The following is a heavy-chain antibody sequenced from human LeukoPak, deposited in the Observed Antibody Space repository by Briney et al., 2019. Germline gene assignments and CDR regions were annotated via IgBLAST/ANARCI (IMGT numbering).Heavy chain of an antibody. J-gene: IGHJ5*02. V-gene: IGHV4-4*09. D-gene: IGHD3-16*01. Sequence: SETLSLTYTVSGGPISSYYWSWIRQPPGKGLEWIGYIYTSGSTNYNPSLKSRVTISVDTSKNQFSLKLSTVTAADTAVYYCARGGRTNWFDPWGQGTLVTVSS. CDR3: ARGGRTNWFDP. CDR2: IYTSGST. CDR1: GGPISSYY.